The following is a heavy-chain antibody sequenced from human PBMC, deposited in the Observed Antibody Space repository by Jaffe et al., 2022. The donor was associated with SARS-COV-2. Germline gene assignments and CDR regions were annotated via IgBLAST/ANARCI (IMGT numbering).Heavy chain of an antibody. D-gene: IGHD2-8*02. CDR1: GFSLTSSGEG. CDR3: AHTVVFWHPQFYMDS. V-gene: IGHV2-5*02. Sequence: QVTLKESGPTLVKPTQSLTLTCTFSGFSLTSSGEGVAWIRQPPGKALEWLTVIYWDGDDRYSPSLRSRLTITKDTAKKQVVLTMTNMDPLDTATYYCAHTVVFWHPQFYMDSWGQGTPVTVSS. CDR2: IYWDGDD. J-gene: IGHJ4*02.